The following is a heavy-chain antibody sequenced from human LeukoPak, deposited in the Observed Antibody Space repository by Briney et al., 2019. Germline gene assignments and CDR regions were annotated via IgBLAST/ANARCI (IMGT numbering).Heavy chain of an antibody. J-gene: IGHJ3*02. CDR2: IRYDGSNK. D-gene: IGHD2-2*02. Sequence: PGGSLRLSCAASGFTFSSYGMHWVRQAPGKGLEWVAFIRYDGSNKYYADSVKGRFTISRDNSKNTLYLQMNSLRAEDTAVYYCAKGLNIVVVPAAILAFDIWGQGTMVTVSS. CDR1: GFTFSSYG. V-gene: IGHV3-30*02. CDR3: AKGLNIVVVPAAILAFDI.